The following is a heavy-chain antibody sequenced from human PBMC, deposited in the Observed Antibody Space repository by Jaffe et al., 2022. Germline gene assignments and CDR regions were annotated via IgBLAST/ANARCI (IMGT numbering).Heavy chain of an antibody. CDR3: AVGYCSGNSCYSWASFEY. D-gene: IGHD2-15*01. V-gene: IGHV3-74*01. J-gene: IGHJ4*02. Sequence: EEQLVESGGGLVQPGGSLRLSCAASGFTFSSYWMHWVRQAPGKGLVWVSRINSDGSSTSYADSVKGRFTISRDNAKNTLFLQMNSLRAEDTAVYYCAVGYCSGNSCYSWASFEYWGQGTLVTVSS. CDR1: GFTFSSYW. CDR2: INSDGSST.